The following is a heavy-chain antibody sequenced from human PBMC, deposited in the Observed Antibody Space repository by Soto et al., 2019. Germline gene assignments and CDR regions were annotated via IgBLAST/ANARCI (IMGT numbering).Heavy chain of an antibody. CDR3: ATRSFSSPESRP. J-gene: IGHJ5*02. D-gene: IGHD1-26*01. V-gene: IGHV5-51*01. Sequence: GECRKISCKTSGDSFNTDWIGWVRQMPGKGLEWMGVIYPGDLRIRYRPSFQGQVTISVDKSINTAYLQWSSLKASDTAIYYCATRSFSSPESRPWGLGTLVTVSS. CDR1: GDSFNTDW. CDR2: IYPGDLRI.